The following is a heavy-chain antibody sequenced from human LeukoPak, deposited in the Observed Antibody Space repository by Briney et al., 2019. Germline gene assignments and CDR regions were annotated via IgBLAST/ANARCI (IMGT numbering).Heavy chain of an antibody. CDR1: GYTLTELS. Sequence: ASVKVSCKVSGYTLTELSMHWVRQAPGKGLEWMGGFDPEDGETIYAQKFQGRVTMTRNTSISTAYMDLSSLRSEDTAVYYCARAKFGDHDAFDIWGQGTMVTVSS. J-gene: IGHJ3*02. D-gene: IGHD3-10*01. CDR3: ARAKFGDHDAFDI. V-gene: IGHV1-24*01. CDR2: FDPEDGET.